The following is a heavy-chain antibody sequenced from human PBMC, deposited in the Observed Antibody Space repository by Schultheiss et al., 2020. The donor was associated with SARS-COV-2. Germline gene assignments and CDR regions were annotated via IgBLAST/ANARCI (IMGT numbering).Heavy chain of an antibody. CDR2: IWYDGSNK. V-gene: IGHV3-33*08. J-gene: IGHJ6*02. CDR1: GFTFSSYG. CDR3: ARDFGSGGNSPYYYGMDV. Sequence: SLKISCAASGFTFSSYGMHWVRQAPGKGLEWVAVIWYDGSNKYYADSVKGRFTISRDNSKNTLYLQMNSLRAEDTAVYYCARDFGSGGNSPYYYGMDVWGQGTTVTVSS. D-gene: IGHD4-23*01.